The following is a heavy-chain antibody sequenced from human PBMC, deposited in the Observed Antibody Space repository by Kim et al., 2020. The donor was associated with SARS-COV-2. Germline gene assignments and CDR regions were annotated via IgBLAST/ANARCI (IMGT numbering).Heavy chain of an antibody. Sequence: NPSLKGRVTISVDKSKNQFSRKLSSVTAADTAVYYCARSTVTTLKGGMDVWGQGTTVTVSS. D-gene: IGHD4-17*01. J-gene: IGHJ6*02. V-gene: IGHV4-4*02. CDR3: ARSTVTTLKGGMDV.